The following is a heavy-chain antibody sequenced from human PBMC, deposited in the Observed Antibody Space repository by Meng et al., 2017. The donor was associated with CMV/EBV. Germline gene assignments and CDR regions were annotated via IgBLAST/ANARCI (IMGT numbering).Heavy chain of an antibody. V-gene: IGHV1-8*02. CDR1: GYTFTGYY. CDR2: MNPHSGNT. CDR3: ARVVKWELGYYFDY. Sequence: ASVKVSCKASGYTFTGYYMHWVRQAPGQGLEWMGWMNPHSGNTGYAQKIQGRVTMTRNTSISTAYMELSSLRSEDTAVYYCARVVKWELGYYFDYWGQGSLVTVSS. J-gene: IGHJ4*02. D-gene: IGHD1-26*01.